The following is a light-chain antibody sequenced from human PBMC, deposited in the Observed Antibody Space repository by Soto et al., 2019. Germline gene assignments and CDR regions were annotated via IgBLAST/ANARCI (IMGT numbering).Light chain of an antibody. V-gene: IGKV1-12*01. J-gene: IGKJ1*01. CDR3: QQAKTFPLT. CDR2: SAS. CDR1: QVIDTW. Sequence: DIQVTQSPSSVSASVGDRVSITCRASQVIDTWLVWYQQKPGTVPKLLIYSASNLQNGVPSRFSGSGSGTDFTLTIASLQPEDFATYYCQQAKTFPLTFGQGTKVEIK.